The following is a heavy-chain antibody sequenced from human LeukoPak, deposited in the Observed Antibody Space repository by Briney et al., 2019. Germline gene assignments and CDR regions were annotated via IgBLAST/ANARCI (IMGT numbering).Heavy chain of an antibody. CDR2: IYYSGST. J-gene: IGHJ4*02. V-gene: IGHV4-39*01. Sequence: SETLSLTCTVSGGSISSGGYYWSWIRQPPGKGLEWIGSIYYSGSTYYNPSLKSRVTISVDTSKNQFSLKLSSVTAADTAVYHCARAIAARFDYWGQGTLVTVSS. CDR1: GGSISSGGYY. D-gene: IGHD6-6*01. CDR3: ARAIAARFDY.